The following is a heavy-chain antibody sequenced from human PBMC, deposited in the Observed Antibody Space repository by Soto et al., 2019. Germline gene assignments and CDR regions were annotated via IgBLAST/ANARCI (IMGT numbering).Heavy chain of an antibody. V-gene: IGHV4-30-2*01. Sequence: QLQLQESGSGLVKPSQTLSLTCAVSGGSISSGGYSWSWIRQPPGKGLEWIGYIYHSGSTYYNPSLKSRVTISVDRSKNQFSLKLSSVTAADTAVYYCVRAAGATGWFDPWGQGTLVTVSS. J-gene: IGHJ5*02. CDR2: IYHSGST. CDR3: VRAAGATGWFDP. CDR1: GGSISSGGYS. D-gene: IGHD1-26*01.